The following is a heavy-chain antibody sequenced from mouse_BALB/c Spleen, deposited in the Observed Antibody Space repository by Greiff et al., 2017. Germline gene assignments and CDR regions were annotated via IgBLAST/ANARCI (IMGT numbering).Heavy chain of an antibody. J-gene: IGHJ4*01. CDR3: ARVDYYGSSYVAMDY. Sequence: EVKLVESGGGLVKPGGSLKLSCAASGFTFSDYYMYWVRQTPDKRLEWVATISDGGSYTYSPDSVKGRFTISRDNAKNNLYLQMSSLKSEDTAMYYCARVDYYGSSYVAMDYGGQGTSVTVSA. CDR1: GFTFSDYY. D-gene: IGHD1-1*01. CDR2: ISDGGSYT. V-gene: IGHV5-4*02.